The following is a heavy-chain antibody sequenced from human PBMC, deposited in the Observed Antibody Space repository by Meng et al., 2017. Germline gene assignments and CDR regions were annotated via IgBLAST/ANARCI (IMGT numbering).Heavy chain of an antibody. D-gene: IGHD6-19*01. V-gene: IGHV3-23*01. CDR1: GFTFSSYA. Sequence: GESLKISCAASGFTFSSYAMGWVRQAPGKGLEWVSAISGSGGSTYYADSVKGRFTISRDNSKNTLYLQMNSLRAEDTAVYYCAKELYSSGWSYYFDYWARERWSPSPQ. CDR2: ISGSGGST. J-gene: IGHJ4*02. CDR3: AKELYSSGWSYYFDY.